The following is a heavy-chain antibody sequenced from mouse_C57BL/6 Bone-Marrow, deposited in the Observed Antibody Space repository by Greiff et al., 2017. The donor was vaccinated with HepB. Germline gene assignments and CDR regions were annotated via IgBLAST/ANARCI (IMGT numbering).Heavy chain of an antibody. Sequence: QVQLQQPGAELVKPGASVKLSCKASGYTFTSYWMHWVKQRPGQGLEWIGMIHPNSGSTNYNEKFKSKATLTVDKPSSTAYMQLISLTSEDSAVYYCSRSVVLDYWGQGTTLTVSS. J-gene: IGHJ2*01. V-gene: IGHV1-64*01. CDR1: GYTFTSYW. D-gene: IGHD1-3*01. CDR2: IHPNSGST. CDR3: SRSVVLDY.